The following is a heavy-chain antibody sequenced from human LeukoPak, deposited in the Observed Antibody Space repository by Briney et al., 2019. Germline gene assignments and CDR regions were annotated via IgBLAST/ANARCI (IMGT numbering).Heavy chain of an antibody. D-gene: IGHD5-24*01. CDR3: TKGGGFNYYYYGMDV. CDR1: GFTFSTFA. J-gene: IGHJ6*02. Sequence: GGSLRLSCAASGFTFSTFAMSWVRQAPGKGLEWVSTISASGGSTYYADSVKGRFTISRDNSKNTLYLQMNSLRAEDTALYYCTKGGGFNYYYYGMDVWGQGTTVTVSS. CDR2: ISASGGST. V-gene: IGHV3-23*01.